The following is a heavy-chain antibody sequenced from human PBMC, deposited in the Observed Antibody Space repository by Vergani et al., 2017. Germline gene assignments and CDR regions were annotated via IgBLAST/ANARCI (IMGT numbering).Heavy chain of an antibody. J-gene: IGHJ4*02. V-gene: IGHV4-59*02. Sequence: QVKLQESGPGLVKPSETLSLTCTVSGASVNYYYWSWIRQPPGKGLEWMGYVSFRGDTLYDPSVKGRMTISLNTSSNQFSLYLTSVTAADTAVYYCVRSRIDYGAGSPDYWGQGTLVTVSS. CDR3: VRSRIDYGAGSPDY. CDR1: GASVNYYY. CDR2: VSFRGDT. D-gene: IGHD3-10*01.